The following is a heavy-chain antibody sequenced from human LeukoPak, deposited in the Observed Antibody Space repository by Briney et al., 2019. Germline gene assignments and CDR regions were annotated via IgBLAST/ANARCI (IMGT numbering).Heavy chain of an antibody. J-gene: IGHJ4*02. V-gene: IGHV3-11*01. Sequence: GGSLRLSCAASGFTFSDYYMSWIRQAPGKGLEWVSCISSSGSTIYYADSVKGRFTISRDNAKNSLYLQMNSLRAEDTAVYYCARGSYDFWSGFFFDYWGQGTLVTVSS. D-gene: IGHD3-3*01. CDR1: GFTFSDYY. CDR3: ARGSYDFWSGFFFDY. CDR2: ISSSGSTI.